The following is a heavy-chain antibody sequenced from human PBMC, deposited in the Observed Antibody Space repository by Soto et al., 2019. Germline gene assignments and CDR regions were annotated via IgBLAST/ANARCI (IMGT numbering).Heavy chain of an antibody. D-gene: IGHD3-10*01. CDR1: GFTFSGCW. CDR2: IKEDGSEK. V-gene: IGHV3-7*03. J-gene: IGHJ5*02. CDR3: ARPLYGSGSAXFDP. Sequence: GGSLRLSFSASGFTFSGCWMTWVRQAPGEGLEGVSNIKEDGSEKCYVYSVKGRFTISRDNPKNALYLQMNSLRADDTAVYYCARPLYGSGSAXFDPCGQGTLVTVXS.